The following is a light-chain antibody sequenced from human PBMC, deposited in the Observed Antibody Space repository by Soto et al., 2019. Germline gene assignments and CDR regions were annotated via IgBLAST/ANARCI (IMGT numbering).Light chain of an antibody. CDR3: QKCNSAPWT. Sequence: IHMPQSPSSLSLSVGDRVTITSRTSQGISNYLAWYQQKPGKVPNLLIYAASTLQPGVPSRFSGSGSGTDFTLTISSLQPEDVATYYCQKCNSAPWTFGQGTKVDIK. J-gene: IGKJ1*01. V-gene: IGKV1-27*01. CDR1: QGISNY. CDR2: AAS.